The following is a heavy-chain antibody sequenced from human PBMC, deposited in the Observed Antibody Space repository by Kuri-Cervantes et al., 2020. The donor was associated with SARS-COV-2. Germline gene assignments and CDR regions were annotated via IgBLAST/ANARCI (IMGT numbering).Heavy chain of an antibody. CDR1: GYTFTSYA. D-gene: IGHD6-13*01. CDR2: INAGNGNT. J-gene: IGHJ4*02. CDR3: ARSGIAAADPFDY. V-gene: IGHV1-3*01. Sequence: ASVKVSCKASGYTFTSYAMHWVRQAPGQRLEWMGWINAGNGNTKYSQKFQGRVTITRDTSANTAYMELSSLRSEDTAVYYCARSGIAAADPFDYWGQGTLVTVSS.